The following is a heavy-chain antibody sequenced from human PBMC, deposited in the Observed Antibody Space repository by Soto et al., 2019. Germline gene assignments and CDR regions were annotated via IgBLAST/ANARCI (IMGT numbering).Heavy chain of an antibody. D-gene: IGHD3-10*01. J-gene: IGHJ6*02. CDR1: GYTFTSYG. CDR3: ARDLRVRGVFGFYYYYGMDV. V-gene: IGHV1-18*01. Sequence: GASVKVSCKASGYTFTSYGISWVRQAPGQGLEWMGWISAYNGNTNYAQKLQGRVTMTTDTSTSTAYMELRSLRSDDTAVYYCARDLRVRGVFGFYYYYGMDVWGQGTTVTVSS. CDR2: ISAYNGNT.